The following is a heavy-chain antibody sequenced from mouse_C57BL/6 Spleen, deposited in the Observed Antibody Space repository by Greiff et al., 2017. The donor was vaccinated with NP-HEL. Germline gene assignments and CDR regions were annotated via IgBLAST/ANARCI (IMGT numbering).Heavy chain of an antibody. Sequence: EVLLVESGGGLVQPGGSLKLSCAASGFTFSDYGMAWVRQAPRKGPEWVAFISNLAYSIYYADTVTGRFTISRENAKNTLYLEMSSLRSEDTAMYYCARRAYGSSYDYFDYWGQGTTLTVSS. J-gene: IGHJ2*01. CDR2: ISNLAYSI. V-gene: IGHV5-15*04. CDR3: ARRAYGSSYDYFDY. CDR1: GFTFSDYG. D-gene: IGHD1-1*01.